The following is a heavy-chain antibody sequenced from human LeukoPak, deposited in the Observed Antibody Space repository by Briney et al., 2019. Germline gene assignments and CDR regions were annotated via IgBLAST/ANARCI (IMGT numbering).Heavy chain of an antibody. D-gene: IGHD1-26*01. J-gene: IGHJ6*02. CDR3: AKDLRAFRSLKIYYYYGMDV. Sequence: GGSLRLSCAASGFTFDDYAMHWVRQAPGKGLEWVSGISWNSGSIGYADSVKGRFTISRDNAKNSLYLQMNSLRAEDTALYYCAKDLRAFRSLKIYYYYGMDVWGQGTTVTVSS. V-gene: IGHV3-9*01. CDR1: GFTFDDYA. CDR2: ISWNSGSI.